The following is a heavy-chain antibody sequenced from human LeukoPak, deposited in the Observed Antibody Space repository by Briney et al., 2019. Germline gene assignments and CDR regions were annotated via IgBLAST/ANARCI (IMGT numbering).Heavy chain of an antibody. CDR2: IYHSGST. CDR3: AREWYSSGSWFDP. J-gene: IGHJ5*02. V-gene: IGHV4-30-2*01. D-gene: IGHD6-25*01. Sequence: ASETLSLTCTVSGGSISSGGYYWNWIRQPPGKGLEWIGYIYHSGSTYYNPSLKSRVTISVDRSKNQFSLKLSSVTAADTAVYYCAREWYSSGSWFDPWGQGTLVTVSS. CDR1: GGSISSGGYY.